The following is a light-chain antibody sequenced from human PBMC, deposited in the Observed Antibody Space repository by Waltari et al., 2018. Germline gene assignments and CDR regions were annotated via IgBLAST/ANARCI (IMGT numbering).Light chain of an antibody. J-gene: IGKJ2*01. CDR2: DAS. Sequence: EIVLTQSPATLSLSPGERATLFCRASQSVSSYLAWYQQKPGQAPRLLIYDASNRATGIPARFSGSGSGTDFTLTISSLEPEDFAVYYSQQRSNWPPYTFGQGTKLEIK. V-gene: IGKV3-11*01. CDR3: QQRSNWPPYT. CDR1: QSVSSY.